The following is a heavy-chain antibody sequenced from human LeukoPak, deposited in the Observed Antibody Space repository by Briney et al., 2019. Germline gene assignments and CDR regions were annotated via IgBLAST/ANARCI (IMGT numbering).Heavy chain of an antibody. CDR2: FYVGGET. V-gene: IGHV3-66*02. CDR1: GFSVSSYY. CDR3: ARGAGWNYFGY. Sequence: GGSLRLSCAASGFSVSSYYMSWVRQAPGKALEWVSVFYVGGETYYADSVQGRFTISRDSSKNTLYLQMNSLRTDDTAVYYCARGAGWNYFGYWGQGTLVTVSS. J-gene: IGHJ4*02. D-gene: IGHD6-19*01.